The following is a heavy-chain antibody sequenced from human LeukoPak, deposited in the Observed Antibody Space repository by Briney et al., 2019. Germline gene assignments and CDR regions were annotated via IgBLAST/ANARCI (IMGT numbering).Heavy chain of an antibody. D-gene: IGHD6-19*01. CDR2: INQDGSEK. V-gene: IGHV3-7*02. CDR1: GFTFSNHW. J-gene: IGHJ4*02. Sequence: GGSLRLSCAASGFTFSNHWMGWVRQAPGKGLEWVANINQDGSEKYYVDSVKGRFIISRDNAKNSLYLQMNSLRAEDTAVYYCVAGKEIWGQGTLVTVSS. CDR3: VAGKEI.